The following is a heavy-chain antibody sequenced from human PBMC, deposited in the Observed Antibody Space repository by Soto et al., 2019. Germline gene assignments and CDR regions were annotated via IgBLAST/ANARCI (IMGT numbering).Heavy chain of an antibody. D-gene: IGHD3-22*01. CDR3: AHSLIGYYYDSSGSNWFDP. CDR2: IYWDDDK. CDR1: GFSLSTSGVG. J-gene: IGHJ5*02. Sequence: QITLKESGPTLVKPTQTLTLTCTFSGFSLSTSGVGVGWIRQPPGKALQWLALIYWDDDKRYSPSLKSRLTITKDTSKNQVVLTMTNMDTVDTDTYYCAHSLIGYYYDSSGSNWFDPWGQGTLVTVSS. V-gene: IGHV2-5*02.